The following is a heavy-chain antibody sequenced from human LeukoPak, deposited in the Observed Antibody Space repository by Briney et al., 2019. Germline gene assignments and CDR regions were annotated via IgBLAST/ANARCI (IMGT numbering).Heavy chain of an antibody. CDR1: GDSISSYY. D-gene: IGHD1-26*01. Sequence: PSETLSLTCTVSGDSISSYYWSWIRQPPGKGLEWIGYIYYTGSTNYNPSLKGRVTITVDTSKNHFSLKLTSVTAADTAVYYCARGGRRSYERYFDYWGQGTLVTVSS. CDR2: IYYTGST. J-gene: IGHJ4*02. V-gene: IGHV4-59*01. CDR3: ARGGRRSYERYFDY.